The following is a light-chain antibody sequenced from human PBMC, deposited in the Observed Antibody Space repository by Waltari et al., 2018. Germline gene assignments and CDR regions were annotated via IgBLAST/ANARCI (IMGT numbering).Light chain of an antibody. V-gene: IGKV3D-15*01. CDR3: QQYNIWPWT. J-gene: IGKJ1*01. CDR1: QSAKTS. Sequence: EIVLTQSPVTLSLSPGERATLSCWASQSAKTSLAWYQQPPGQAPRLLIYRASTRAAGVPDRFSGTGSGTEFTLTICSLQYEDSAIYYCQQYNIWPWTFGPGTNVDIK. CDR2: RAS.